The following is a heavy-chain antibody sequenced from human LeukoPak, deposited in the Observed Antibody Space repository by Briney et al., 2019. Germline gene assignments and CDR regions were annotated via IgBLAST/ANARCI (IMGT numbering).Heavy chain of an antibody. CDR3: AREQYSSGSAFDI. CDR1: GFTFSSYW. D-gene: IGHD6-19*01. J-gene: IGHJ3*02. V-gene: IGHV3-7*01. CDR2: IKEDGSEK. Sequence: PGGSLRLSCAAPGFTFSSYWMSWVRQAPGKGLEWVANIKEDGSEKYYVDSVKGRFTISRDNAKNSLYLQMNSLRVEDTAVYYCAREQYSSGSAFDIWGQGTMVTVSS.